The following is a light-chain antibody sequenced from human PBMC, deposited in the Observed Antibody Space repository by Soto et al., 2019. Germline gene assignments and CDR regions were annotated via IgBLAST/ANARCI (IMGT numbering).Light chain of an antibody. CDR2: GVT. J-gene: IGLJ1*01. CDR3: SSHTSSATLYV. V-gene: IGLV2-14*01. Sequence: QSALTQPASVSGSPGQSITISCTGTSSDIGGYNFVSWYQQHPGKAPKLMIYGVTNRPSGVSNRFSGSKSGNTASLTISGLQAEDEADYYCSSHTSSATLYVFGTGTKVTVL. CDR1: SSDIGGYNF.